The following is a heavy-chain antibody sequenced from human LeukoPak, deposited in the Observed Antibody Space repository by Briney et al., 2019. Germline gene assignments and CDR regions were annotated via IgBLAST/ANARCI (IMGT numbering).Heavy chain of an antibody. CDR3: AKVIWIAVADPLDY. V-gene: IGHV3-23*01. D-gene: IGHD6-19*01. Sequence: PGGSLRLSCAASGFTSSSYAMSWVRQAPGEGLEWVSAISGSGGSTYYADSVKGRFTISRDNSKNTLYLQMNSLRAEDTAVYYCAKVIWIAVADPLDYWGQGTLVTVSS. CDR2: ISGSGGST. CDR1: GFTSSSYA. J-gene: IGHJ4*02.